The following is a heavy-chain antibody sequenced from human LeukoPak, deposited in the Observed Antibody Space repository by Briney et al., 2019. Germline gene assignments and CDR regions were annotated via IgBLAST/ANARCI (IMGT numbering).Heavy chain of an antibody. D-gene: IGHD2-2*01. CDR1: GYTFTGYY. CDR2: INPNSGGT. Sequence: ASVKVSCKASGYTFTGYYMHWVRQAPGQGLEWMGWINPNSGGTNYAQKFQGRVTMTRDTSTSTVYMELSSLRSEDTAVYYCARDAPQAIRQSSTSCCDYWGQGTLVTVSS. CDR3: ARDAPQAIRQSSTSCCDY. J-gene: IGHJ4*02. V-gene: IGHV1-2*02.